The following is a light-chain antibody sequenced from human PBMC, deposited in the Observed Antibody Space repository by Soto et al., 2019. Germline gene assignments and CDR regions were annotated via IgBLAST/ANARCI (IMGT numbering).Light chain of an antibody. V-gene: IGKV3-15*01. J-gene: IGKJ4*01. CDR1: QSVSSN. CDR3: QQYNKFPSLT. CDR2: GAS. Sequence: EIVMTQSPATLFVSPGERATLSCRASQSVSSNLAWYHQKPGQAPRLLIYGASTRATGIPARFSGSGSGTEFTLTISSLQSEDFAVYYCQQYNKFPSLTFGGGTKVEIK.